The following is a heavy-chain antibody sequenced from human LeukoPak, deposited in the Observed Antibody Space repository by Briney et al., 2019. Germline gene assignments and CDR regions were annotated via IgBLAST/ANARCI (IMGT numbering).Heavy chain of an antibody. CDR3: ARGDNYDILTGYQTPSHLSDY. CDR2: INPNSGDT. CDR1: GYTFTGYY. D-gene: IGHD3-9*01. Sequence: ASVKVSCKASGYTFTGYYVHCVRQAPGQGLEWMGWINPNSGDTNSAQKCQGRVTMTRDTSISTAYMELSRLRSDDTAVYYCARGDNYDILTGYQTPSHLSDYWGQGTLVTVSS. V-gene: IGHV1-2*02. J-gene: IGHJ4*02.